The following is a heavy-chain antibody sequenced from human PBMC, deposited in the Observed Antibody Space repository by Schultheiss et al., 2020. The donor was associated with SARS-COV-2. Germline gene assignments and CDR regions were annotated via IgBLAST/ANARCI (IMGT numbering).Heavy chain of an antibody. CDR2: LIFSGST. D-gene: IGHD2-15*01. CDR1: GGSVSDYY. CDR3: ASTSDIVVAVATT. J-gene: IGHJ1*01. V-gene: IGHV4-59*02. Sequence: SETLSLTCSVSGGSVSDYYWSWIRQPPGKGLEWIGFLIFSGSTYYNPSLKSRVTISLDTSKNQISLKLNSVTAADTAVYYCASTSDIVVAVATTWGQGTPVTVSS.